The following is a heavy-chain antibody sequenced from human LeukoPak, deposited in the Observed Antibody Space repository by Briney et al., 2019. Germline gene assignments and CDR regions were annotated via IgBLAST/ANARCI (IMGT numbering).Heavy chain of an antibody. D-gene: IGHD6-19*01. CDR2: ISSSGSTI. J-gene: IGHJ4*02. CDR1: GFTFSSYS. CDR3: ARDRHSSGWYVSFDY. V-gene: IGHV3-48*02. Sequence: GGSLRLSCAASGFTFSSYSMNWVRQAPGKGLEWVSYISSSGSTIYYADSVKGRFTISRDNAKNSLYLQMNSLRDEDTAVYYCARDRHSSGWYVSFDYWGQGTLVTVSS.